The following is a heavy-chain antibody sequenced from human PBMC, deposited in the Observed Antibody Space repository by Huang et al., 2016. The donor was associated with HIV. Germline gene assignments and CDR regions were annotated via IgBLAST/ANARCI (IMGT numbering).Heavy chain of an antibody. Sequence: QVQLVQSGAEVKKPGSSVKVSCKASGGSFRNFAIGWVRQAPEQGLEWMGGIIPTLGTANYAQKFHGRVTIIADESTSTAYMELSSLRSEDTAVYYCATVDYYDTSGPQRGYFDNWGQGTLVTVSS. V-gene: IGHV1-69*01. J-gene: IGHJ4*02. CDR2: IIPTLGTA. CDR1: GGSFRNFA. CDR3: ATVDYYDTSGPQRGYFDN. D-gene: IGHD3-22*01.